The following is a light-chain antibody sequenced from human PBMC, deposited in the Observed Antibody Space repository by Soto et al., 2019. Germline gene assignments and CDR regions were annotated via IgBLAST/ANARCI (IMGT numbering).Light chain of an antibody. CDR3: QQYDNYPLT. V-gene: IGKV1-5*03. Sequence: DTQMTQSPSTLSASVGDRVTITCRASQSISSWLAWYQQKPGKAPKLLIYKASTLKSGVPSSFSGRGSGTEFTLTISSLEPDDVATYYCQQYDNYPLTFGGGTRVEIK. CDR1: QSISSW. J-gene: IGKJ4*01. CDR2: KAS.